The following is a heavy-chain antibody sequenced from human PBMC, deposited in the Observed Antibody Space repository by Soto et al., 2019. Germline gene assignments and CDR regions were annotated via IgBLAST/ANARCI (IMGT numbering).Heavy chain of an antibody. CDR2: IWYDGSNK. V-gene: IGHV3-33*01. D-gene: IGHD6-13*01. CDR1: GFTFSSYV. Sequence: GGSLRLSCAASGFTFSSYVMHWVRQAPGKGLEWVAVIWYDGSNKYYADSVKGRFTISRDNSKNTLYLQMNSLRAEDTAVYYCARDRRGIGIAAAGIVDYWGQGTLVTVSS. CDR3: ARDRRGIGIAAAGIVDY. J-gene: IGHJ4*02.